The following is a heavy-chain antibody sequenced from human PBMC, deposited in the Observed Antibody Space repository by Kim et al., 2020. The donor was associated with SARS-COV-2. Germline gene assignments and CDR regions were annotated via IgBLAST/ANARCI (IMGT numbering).Heavy chain of an antibody. CDR2: ISYDGSNK. V-gene: IGHV3-30-3*01. CDR3: ARVVAPRYYEDKGYFDL. CDR1: GFTFSSYA. J-gene: IGHJ2*01. D-gene: IGHD1-26*01. Sequence: GGSLRLSCAASGFTFSSYAMHWVRQAPGKGLEWVAVISYDGSNKYYADSVKGRFTISRDNSKNTLYLQMNRLRAEDTAVYYCARVVAPRYYEDKGYFDL.